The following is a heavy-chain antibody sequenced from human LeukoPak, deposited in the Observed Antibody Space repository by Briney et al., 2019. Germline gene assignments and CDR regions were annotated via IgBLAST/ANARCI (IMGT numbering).Heavy chain of an antibody. Sequence: GSLRLSCAASGFTFDDYAMHWIRQPPGKGLEWIGYIYYSGSTNYNPSLKSRVTISVDTSKKQVSLNLSSVTAADTAVYYCARVAARYVGMDVWGQGTTVTVSS. V-gene: IGHV4-59*01. CDR1: GFTFDDYA. D-gene: IGHD6-6*01. J-gene: IGHJ6*02. CDR3: ARVAARYVGMDV. CDR2: IYYSGST.